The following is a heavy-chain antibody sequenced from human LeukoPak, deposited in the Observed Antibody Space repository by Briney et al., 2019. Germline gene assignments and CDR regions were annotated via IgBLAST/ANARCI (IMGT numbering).Heavy chain of an antibody. D-gene: IGHD3-10*01. J-gene: IGHJ3*02. V-gene: IGHV3-74*01. CDR1: GFTFSSYW. CDR2: INSDGSST. Sequence: PGGSLRLSCAASGFTFSSYWMHWVRQAPGKGLVWVSRINSDGSSTSYADSVKGRFTISRDNAKNTLYLQMNSLRAEDTAVYYCAKTFITRRAFDIWGQGTMVTVSS. CDR3: AKTFITRRAFDI.